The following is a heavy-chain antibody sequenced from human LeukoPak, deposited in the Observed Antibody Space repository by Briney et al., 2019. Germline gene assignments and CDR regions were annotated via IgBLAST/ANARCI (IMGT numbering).Heavy chain of an antibody. J-gene: IGHJ4*02. CDR3: ARDSSSSIAARPADY. Sequence: ASVKVSCTASGYTFTSYGISWVRQAPGQGLEWMGWISAYNGNTNYAQKLQGRVTMTTDTSTSTAYMELRSLRSDDTAVYYCARDSSSSIAARPADYWGQGTLVTVSS. CDR2: ISAYNGNT. CDR1: GYTFTSYG. V-gene: IGHV1-18*01. D-gene: IGHD6-6*01.